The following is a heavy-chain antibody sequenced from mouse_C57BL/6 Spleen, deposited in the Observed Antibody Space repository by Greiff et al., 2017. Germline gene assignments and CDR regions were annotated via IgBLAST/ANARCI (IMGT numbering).Heavy chain of an antibody. V-gene: IGHV5-6*02. CDR3: SRRYDYGAWLAY. CDR1: GFTFSSYG. D-gene: IGHD2-4*01. CDR2: ISSGGSYT. Sequence: EVMLVESGGDLVKPGGSLKLSCAASGFTFSSYGMSWVRQTPDKRLEWVATISSGGSYTYYPDSVKGRFTISRDNAKNTLYLQVSSVKSEDTTMYYCSRRYDYGAWLAYWGQGTLVTVSA. J-gene: IGHJ3*01.